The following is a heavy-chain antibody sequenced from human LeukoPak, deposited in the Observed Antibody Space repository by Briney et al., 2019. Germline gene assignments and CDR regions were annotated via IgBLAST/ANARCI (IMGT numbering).Heavy chain of an antibody. Sequence: GGSLRLSCAASGFTFSDYYMSWVRQAPGKGREWVSYISSSVSTIYYADSVKGRFTISRDNAKNSLYLQMNSLRAEDTAVYYCARNPGKDIVVVVAVLDYWGQGTLVTVSS. D-gene: IGHD2-15*01. J-gene: IGHJ4*02. V-gene: IGHV3-11*01. CDR3: ARNPGKDIVVVVAVLDY. CDR2: ISSSVSTI. CDR1: GFTFSDYY.